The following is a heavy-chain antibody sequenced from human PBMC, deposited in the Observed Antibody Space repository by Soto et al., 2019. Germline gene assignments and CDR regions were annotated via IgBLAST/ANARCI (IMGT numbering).Heavy chain of an antibody. D-gene: IGHD1-1*01. CDR2: INHSGDT. CDR1: GGSFTDYY. J-gene: IGHJ5*02. CDR3: ARAVERWFDP. V-gene: IGHV4-34*01. Sequence: SETLSLTCAVYGGSFTDYYWSWTRQPPGKGLEWIGEINHSGDTNYNPSLKSRVTISVDTSKNQFSLKLSSVTAADTAVYYCARAVERWFDPSGQGTLVTVSS.